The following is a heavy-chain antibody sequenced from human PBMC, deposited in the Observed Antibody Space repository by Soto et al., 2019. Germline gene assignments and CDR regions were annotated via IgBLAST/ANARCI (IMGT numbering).Heavy chain of an antibody. CDR1: GFTFSNAW. Sequence: EVQLVESGGGLVKPGGSLRLSCAASGFTFSNAWMNWVRQAPGKGLEWVGRIKSKTDGGTTDYAAPVKGRFTISRDDSKNTLYLQMNSRKTDDDAVYYCTTDGAGGGSSSWYYVYYYYYYGMDVWGQGTTVTVSS. J-gene: IGHJ6*02. V-gene: IGHV3-15*07. D-gene: IGHD6-13*01. CDR2: IKSKTDGGTT. CDR3: TTDGAGGGSSSWYYVYYYYYYGMDV.